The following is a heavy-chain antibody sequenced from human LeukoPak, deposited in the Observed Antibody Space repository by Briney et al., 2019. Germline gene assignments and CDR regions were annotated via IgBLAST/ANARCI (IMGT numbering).Heavy chain of an antibody. CDR3: ANSPLAARPRLDY. Sequence: GPSLRLSCAASAFTFSNSAMSCVRQAPGKGPEWVSALSSGGGSTYYADSVKGRFTISRDNSKNTLYLQMSSLRAEDTAVYYCANSPLAARPRLDYWGQGTLVTVSS. J-gene: IGHJ4*02. CDR2: LSSGGGST. D-gene: IGHD6-6*01. V-gene: IGHV3-23*01. CDR1: AFTFSNSA.